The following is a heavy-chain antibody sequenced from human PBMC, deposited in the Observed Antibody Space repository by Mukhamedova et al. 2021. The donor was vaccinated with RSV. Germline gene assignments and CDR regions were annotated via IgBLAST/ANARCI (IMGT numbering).Heavy chain of an antibody. CDR3: ARFGVYCSGGSCYPGIYSWFDP. V-gene: IGHV4-39*07. J-gene: IGHJ5*02. D-gene: IGHD2-15*01. Sequence: KSRVTISVDTSKNQFSLKLSSVTAADTAVYYCARFGVYCSGGSCYPGIYSWFDPWGQGTLVTVSS.